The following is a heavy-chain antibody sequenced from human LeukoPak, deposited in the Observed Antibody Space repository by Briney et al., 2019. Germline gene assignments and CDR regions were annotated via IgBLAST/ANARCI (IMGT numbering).Heavy chain of an antibody. CDR1: GLTFSNVW. Sequence: GGSLRLSCVASGLTFSNVWMSWLRQAPGKGLEWVGRIHTNIDGGIIDYAAPVRGRFTISRDDSKNTLYLQMNSLKTEDTAMCYCTVRSSIWGQGTLVTVSS. CDR2: IHTNIDGGII. CDR3: TVRSSI. D-gene: IGHD6-13*01. J-gene: IGHJ4*02. V-gene: IGHV3-15*01.